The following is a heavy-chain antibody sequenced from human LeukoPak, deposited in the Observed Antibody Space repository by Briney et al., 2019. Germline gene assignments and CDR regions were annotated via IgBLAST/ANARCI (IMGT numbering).Heavy chain of an antibody. D-gene: IGHD1-7*01. CDR2: IIPIFGRA. CDR1: GGTFSSYA. CDR3: ANSITGTTPDY. Sequence: SVKVSCKASGGTFSSYAISWVRQAPGQGLEWMGGIIPIFGRANYSQKFQGRVTITTDESTSTAYMELSSLRSEDTAVYYCANSITGTTPDYWGQGTLVTVSS. V-gene: IGHV1-69*05. J-gene: IGHJ4*02.